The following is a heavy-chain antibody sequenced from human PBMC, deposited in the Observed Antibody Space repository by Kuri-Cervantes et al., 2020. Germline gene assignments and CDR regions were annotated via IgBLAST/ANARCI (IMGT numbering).Heavy chain of an antibody. J-gene: IGHJ6*02. CDR1: GYTFIAYY. CDR3: AHGRVEAAWYYYGMDV. Sequence: ASVKVSCKASGYTFIAYYMHWVRQAPGQGLEWMGWINPNSGATSYAQKFQGRVNMTRDTSISTAYMEPSRLRSDDTAVYYCAHGRVEAAWYYYGMDVWGQGTTVTVSS. V-gene: IGHV1-2*02. CDR2: INPNSGAT. D-gene: IGHD2-15*01.